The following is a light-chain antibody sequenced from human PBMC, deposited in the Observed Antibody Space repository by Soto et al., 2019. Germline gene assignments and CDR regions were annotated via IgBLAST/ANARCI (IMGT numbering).Light chain of an antibody. CDR1: QRISTN. CDR2: DAS. J-gene: IGKJ4*01. CDR3: QQVNVYPST. Sequence: DIEMPPSPHILSVSPGEGASLSCRASQRISTNLAWYQHIPGQAPRLLIYDASNRATGIPARFSGGGSGTDFTLTISSLQPEDFATYYCQQVNVYPSTFGGGTKVDIK. V-gene: IGKV3D-15*01.